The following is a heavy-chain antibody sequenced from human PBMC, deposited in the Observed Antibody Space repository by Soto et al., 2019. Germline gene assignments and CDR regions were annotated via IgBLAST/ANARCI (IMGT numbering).Heavy chain of an antibody. CDR2: IYYSGST. V-gene: IGHV4-31*03. D-gene: IGHD2-2*02. J-gene: IGHJ6*02. CDR1: GGPISSGGYY. Sequence: SETLSLTCTVSGGPISSGGYYWSWIRQHPGKGLEWIGYIYYSGSTYYNPSLKSRVTISVDTSKNQFSLKLSPVTAADTAVYYCARGYCSSTSCYTRTYYYYGMDVWGQGTTVTVSS. CDR3: ARGYCSSTSCYTRTYYYYGMDV.